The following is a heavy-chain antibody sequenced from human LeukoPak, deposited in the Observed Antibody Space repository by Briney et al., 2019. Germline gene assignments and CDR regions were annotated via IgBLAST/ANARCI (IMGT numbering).Heavy chain of an antibody. J-gene: IGHJ1*01. CDR2: VYYSGST. Sequence: PGDPLSLTCTVSGVPISSYYWSWLRQPPGKGLEWIGYVYYSGSTNYNPSLKSRVTMSVATSKSQFSLKLSSVTAADAVVYYCASLRYCSGGSCFPKYFQHWGQGTLVTVSS. CDR3: ASLRYCSGGSCFPKYFQH. V-gene: IGHV4-59*07. D-gene: IGHD2-15*01. CDR1: GVPISSYY.